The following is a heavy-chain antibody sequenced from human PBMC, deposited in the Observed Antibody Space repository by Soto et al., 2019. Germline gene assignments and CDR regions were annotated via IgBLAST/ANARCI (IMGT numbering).Heavy chain of an antibody. CDR2: INPSGGST. CDR1: GDTFTSYY. CDR3: ARVGGYDYYYYGMDV. V-gene: IGHV1-46*01. D-gene: IGHD6-25*01. J-gene: IGHJ6*02. Sequence: GASVKVSCKASGDTFTSYYMHWVRQAPGQGLEWMGVINPSGGSTNYAQNFQGRVTMTRDTSTSTAYMELSSLRSEDTAVYYCARVGGYDYYYYGMDVWGQGTTVTVSS.